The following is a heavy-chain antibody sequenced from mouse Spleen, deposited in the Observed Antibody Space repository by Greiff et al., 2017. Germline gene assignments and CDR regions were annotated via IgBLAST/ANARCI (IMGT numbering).Heavy chain of an antibody. CDR2: ISNGGGST. CDR1: GFTFSDYY. CDR3: ANAPSYYYAMDY. Sequence: EVMLVESGGGLVQPGGSLKLSCATSGFTFSDYYMYWVRQTPEKRLEWVAYISNGGGSTYYPDTVKGRFTISRDNAKNTLYLQMSRLKSEDTAMYYCANAPSYYYAMDYWGQGTSVTVSS. J-gene: IGHJ4*01. V-gene: IGHV5-12*02.